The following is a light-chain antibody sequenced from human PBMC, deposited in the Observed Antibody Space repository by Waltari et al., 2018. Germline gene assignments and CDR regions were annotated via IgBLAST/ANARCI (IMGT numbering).Light chain of an antibody. CDR3: QSYDSSLSGLV. CDR1: SSNLRSGSD. V-gene: IGLV1-40*01. J-gene: IGLJ2*01. CDR2: ANS. Sequence: QSVLTQPPSVSGAPGPRVTISGPGASSNLRSGSDVHSYPQLPGTAPKLPIYANSNRPSGVPDRFSGSKSGTSASLAITGLQAEDEADYYCQSYDSSLSGLVFGGGTKVTVL.